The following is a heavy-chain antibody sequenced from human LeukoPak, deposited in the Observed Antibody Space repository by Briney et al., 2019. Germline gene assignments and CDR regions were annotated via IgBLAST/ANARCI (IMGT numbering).Heavy chain of an antibody. J-gene: IGHJ4*02. CDR3: ARGAIQSIAAAEHFDY. V-gene: IGHV1-8*01. D-gene: IGHD6-13*01. Sequence: ASVKVSCKASGYTFTSYDINWVRQATGQGLEWMGWMNPNSGNTGYAQKFQGRVTMTRNTSISTAYMELSSLRSEDTAVYYCARGAIQSIAAAEHFDYWGQGTLVTVSS. CDR2: MNPNSGNT. CDR1: GYTFTSYD.